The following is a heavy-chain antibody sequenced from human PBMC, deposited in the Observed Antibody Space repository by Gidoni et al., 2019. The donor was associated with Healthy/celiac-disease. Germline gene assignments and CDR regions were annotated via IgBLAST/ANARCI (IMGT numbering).Heavy chain of an antibody. Sequence: QVQLVQSGAEVKKPGSSVKVSCKASGGTFSSYAISWVRQAPGQGLEWRGGIIPIFGTANYAQKFQGRVTITADESTSIAYMELSSLRSEDTAVYYCARNQGRYCSSTSCSYDAFDIWGQGTMVTVSS. J-gene: IGHJ3*02. CDR2: IIPIFGTA. D-gene: IGHD2-2*01. CDR1: GGTFSSYA. CDR3: ARNQGRYCSSTSCSYDAFDI. V-gene: IGHV1-69*01.